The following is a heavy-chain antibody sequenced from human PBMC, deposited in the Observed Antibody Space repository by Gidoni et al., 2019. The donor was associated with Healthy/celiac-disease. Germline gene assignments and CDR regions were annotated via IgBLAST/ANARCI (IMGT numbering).Heavy chain of an antibody. J-gene: IGHJ4*02. CDR2: ISYDGSNK. CDR1: GFTFSSYA. Sequence: QVQLVESGGVVVQPGRSLRLSCAASGFTFSSYAMHWVRQAPGKGLEWVAVISYDGSNKYYADSVKGRFTISRDNSKNTLYLQMNSLRAEDTAVYYCAREWLFNYWGQGTLVTVSS. CDR3: AREWLFNY. V-gene: IGHV3-30*04. D-gene: IGHD6-19*01.